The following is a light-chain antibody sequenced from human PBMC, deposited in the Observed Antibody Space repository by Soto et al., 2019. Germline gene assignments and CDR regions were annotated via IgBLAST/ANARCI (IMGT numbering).Light chain of an antibody. V-gene: IGKV1-27*01. CDR2: DAS. CDR1: HDIGNS. Sequence: DLQMTQSPPSLTTSVGDRVTVTCRASHDIGNSVAWYQQRPGKSTRLLLYDASTLQSGVPARFIGSGSGTDFTLAISSLRPYIIATYYCQYYNGAQPTFXGGTK. CDR3: QYYNGAQPT. J-gene: IGKJ4*01.